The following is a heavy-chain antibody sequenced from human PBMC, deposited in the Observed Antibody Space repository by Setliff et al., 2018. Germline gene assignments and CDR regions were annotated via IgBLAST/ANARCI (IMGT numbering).Heavy chain of an antibody. D-gene: IGHD3-22*01. J-gene: IGHJ3*02. CDR1: GYSFTSYW. V-gene: IGHV5-10-1*01. Sequence: PGESMKISCEGAGYSFTSYWISGVRQMPGKGLEWMGRIDPSDSYTNSSPSFQGHVTISADKSISTAYLQWSSLKASDTAMYYCARQGADYYDSSGYPLGAFDIWGQGTMVTVSS. CDR2: IDPSDSYT. CDR3: ARQGADYYDSSGYPLGAFDI.